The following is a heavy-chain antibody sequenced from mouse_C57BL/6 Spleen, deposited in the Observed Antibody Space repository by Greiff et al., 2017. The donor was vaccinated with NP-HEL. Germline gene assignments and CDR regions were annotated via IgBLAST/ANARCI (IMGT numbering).Heavy chain of an antibody. CDR2: IYPGDGDT. Sequence: VKLMESGPELVKPGASVKISCKASGYAFSSSWMNWVKQRPGKGLEWIGRIYPGDGDTNYNGKFKGKATLTADKSSSTAYMQLSSLTSEDSAVYFCAPTGGGFDYWGQGTTLTVSS. CDR3: APTGGGFDY. J-gene: IGHJ2*01. D-gene: IGHD4-1*02. CDR1: GYAFSSSW. V-gene: IGHV1-82*01.